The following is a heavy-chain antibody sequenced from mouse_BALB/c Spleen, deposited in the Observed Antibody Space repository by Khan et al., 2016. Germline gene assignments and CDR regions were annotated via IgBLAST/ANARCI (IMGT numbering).Heavy chain of an antibody. Sequence: QIQLVQSGPELKKPGETVKISCKASGYTFTNYGMNWVKQAPGKGLKWMGWINTNTGEPTYAEEFKGRFAFSLETSASTAYLQINNLKNEDTATYFCAEEYYGSNGVAYWGQGTLVTGSA. CDR3: AEEYYGSNGVAY. CDR2: INTNTGEP. V-gene: IGHV9-3*02. J-gene: IGHJ3*01. D-gene: IGHD1-1*01. CDR1: GYTFTNYG.